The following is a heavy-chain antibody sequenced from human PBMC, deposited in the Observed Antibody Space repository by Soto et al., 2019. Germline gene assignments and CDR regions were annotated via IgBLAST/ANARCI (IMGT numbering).Heavy chain of an antibody. J-gene: IGHJ4*02. CDR3: AKLLSTTTASLIGY. V-gene: IGHV3-23*01. CDR1: GFTFSSYA. Sequence: GGSLRLSCAASGFTFSSYAMSWVRQAPGKGLEWVSAIGASGGTTDYADSVKGRFTISKDNSKNTLYLQMNSLRAEDTAVYYCAKLLSTTTASLIGYWGQGTQVTVSS. CDR2: IGASGGTT. D-gene: IGHD2-21*02.